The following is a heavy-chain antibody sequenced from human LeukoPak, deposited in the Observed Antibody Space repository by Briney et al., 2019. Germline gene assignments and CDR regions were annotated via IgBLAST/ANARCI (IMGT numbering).Heavy chain of an antibody. V-gene: IGHV4-34*01. CDR1: GGSFSGYY. CDR3: GRDPLFQFPIFGPARCWFEP. CDR2: INHSGST. D-gene: IGHD3-3*01. Sequence: SETLSLTCAVYGGSFSGYYWSWIRQPPGKGLEWIGEINHSGSTNHNPSLKSRVTISVDTSKNQFSLKLSSVTAADTAVYYCGRDPLFQFPIFGPARCWFEPWGQETLVTVSS. J-gene: IGHJ5*02.